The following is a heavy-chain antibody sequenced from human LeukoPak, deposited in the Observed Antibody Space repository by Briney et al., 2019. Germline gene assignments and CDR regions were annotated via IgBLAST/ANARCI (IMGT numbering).Heavy chain of an antibody. CDR1: GGSISSSY. V-gene: IGHV4-59*08. CDR2: IYSSGTT. J-gene: IGHJ2*01. CDR3: ARSPGYSGSPFDL. Sequence: PSETLSLTCTVSGGSISSSYWSWIRQPPEKGLEWIGYIYSSGTTNYSPALKSLVTISVDTSKNQFSLKLSSVTAADTAVYYCARSPGYSGSPFDLWGRGTLVTVSS. D-gene: IGHD5-12*01.